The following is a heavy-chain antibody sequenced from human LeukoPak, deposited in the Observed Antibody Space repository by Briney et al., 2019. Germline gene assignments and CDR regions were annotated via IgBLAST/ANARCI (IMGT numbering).Heavy chain of an antibody. CDR1: GFTFSSYA. Sequence: GGSLRLSXAASGFTFSSYAMSWVRQAPGKGLEWVSAISGSGGSTYYADSVKGRFTISRDNSKNTLYLQMNSLRAEDTAVYYCAKFSSSGSSGYYPTPFDYWGQGTLVTVSS. V-gene: IGHV3-23*01. CDR2: ISGSGGST. D-gene: IGHD3-22*01. J-gene: IGHJ4*02. CDR3: AKFSSSGSSGYYPTPFDY.